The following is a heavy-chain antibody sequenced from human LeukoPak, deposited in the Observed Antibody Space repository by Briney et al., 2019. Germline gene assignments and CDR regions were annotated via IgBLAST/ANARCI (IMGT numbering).Heavy chain of an antibody. CDR2: INHSGST. J-gene: IGHJ4*02. V-gene: IGHV4-34*01. CDR1: GGSFSGYY. D-gene: IGHD6-19*01. CDR3: VKSGGYGLIDY. Sequence: SETLSLTCGVSGGSFSGYYRSWIRQPPGKGLEWIGEINHSGSTNYNPSLKRRLSMSIDTSKNQFSLRLSSVTAADTAMYYCVKSGGYGLIDYWGQGTLVTVSS.